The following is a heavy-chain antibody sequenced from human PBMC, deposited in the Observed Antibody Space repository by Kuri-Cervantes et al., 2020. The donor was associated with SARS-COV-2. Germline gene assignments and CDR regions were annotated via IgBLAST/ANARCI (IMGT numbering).Heavy chain of an antibody. CDR2: ISSSGSTI. CDR3: ARETRDSSGYYRLSLDY. D-gene: IGHD3-22*01. J-gene: IGHJ4*02. Sequence: GGSLRLSCTASGFTFGDYAMNWVRQAPGKGLEWVSYISSSGSTIYYADSVKGRFTISRDNAKNSLYLQMNSLRAEDTAVYYCARETRDSSGYYRLSLDYWGQGTLVTVSS. CDR1: GFTFGDYA. V-gene: IGHV3-48*03.